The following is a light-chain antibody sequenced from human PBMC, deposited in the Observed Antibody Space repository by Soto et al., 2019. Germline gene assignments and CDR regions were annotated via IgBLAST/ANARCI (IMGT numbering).Light chain of an antibody. CDR2: GAS. V-gene: IGKV3-20*01. J-gene: IGKJ3*01. CDR1: QSISSSH. CDR3: QHCGNEGT. Sequence: EIVLTQSPGTMSLSPGERATLSCRASQSISSSHLAWYQQKPDQTPRLLIYGASNSATGIPDRFSGSGSGTDFTLTISRLEPEDFAVYYCQHCGNEGTFGPGTQVDLK.